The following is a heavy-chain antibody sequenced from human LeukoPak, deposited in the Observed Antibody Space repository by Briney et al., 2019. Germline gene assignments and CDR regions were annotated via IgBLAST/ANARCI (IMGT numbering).Heavy chain of an antibody. CDR1: GGSFSGYY. CDR3: ARHLRWRTSFSPFDY. Sequence: SETLSLTCAVYGGSFSGYYWSWIRQPLGKGLEWIGEINHSDNTDYNPSLKSRVTISVDTSKNQLSLKLSSVTAADTAVYYCARHLRWRTSFSPFDYWGQGTLVTVSS. CDR2: INHSDNT. D-gene: IGHD3/OR15-3a*01. J-gene: IGHJ4*02. V-gene: IGHV4-34*01.